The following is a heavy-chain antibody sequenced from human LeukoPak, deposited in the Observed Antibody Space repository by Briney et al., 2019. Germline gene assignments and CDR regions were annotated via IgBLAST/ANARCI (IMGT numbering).Heavy chain of an antibody. Sequence: GGSLRLSCAASGFTLSDYYMSWIRQAPGKGLEWVSYSSSSGRTIYYADSVKGRFAISRDNAKNTLYLQMNSLRAEDTAVYYCARRRDFIDYWGQGTLVTVSS. CDR1: GFTLSDYY. CDR3: ARRRDFIDY. V-gene: IGHV3-11*01. J-gene: IGHJ4*02. CDR2: SSSSGRTI. D-gene: IGHD3/OR15-3a*01.